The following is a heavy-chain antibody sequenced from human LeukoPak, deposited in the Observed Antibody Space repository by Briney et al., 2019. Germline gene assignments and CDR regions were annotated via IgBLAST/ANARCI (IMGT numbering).Heavy chain of an antibody. D-gene: IGHD5-24*01. CDR1: GGSISSSYY. V-gene: IGHV4-59*08. CDR3: ARSVEMATIPFDY. CDR2: IYYSGST. Sequence: SETLSLSCTVSGGSISSSYYWNWIRQPPGKGLEWIGYIYYSGSTNYNPSLKSRVTISVDTSKNQFSLKLSSVTAADTAVYYCARSVEMATIPFDYWGQGTLVTVSS. J-gene: IGHJ4*02.